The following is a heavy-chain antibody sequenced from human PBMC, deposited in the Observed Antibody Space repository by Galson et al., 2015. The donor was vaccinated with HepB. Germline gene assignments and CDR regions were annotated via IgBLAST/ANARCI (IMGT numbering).Heavy chain of an antibody. Sequence: SLRLSCAASGFTFSNAWMSWVRQAPGKGLEWVGRIKSKTDGGTTDYAAPVKGRFTISRDDSKNTLYLQMNSLKTEDTAVYYCTTDSPYPYSGYDWGPEYYYGMDVWGQGTTVTVSS. V-gene: IGHV3-15*01. J-gene: IGHJ6*02. CDR3: TTDSPYPYSGYDWGPEYYYGMDV. CDR2: IKSKTDGGTT. CDR1: GFTFSNAW. D-gene: IGHD5-12*01.